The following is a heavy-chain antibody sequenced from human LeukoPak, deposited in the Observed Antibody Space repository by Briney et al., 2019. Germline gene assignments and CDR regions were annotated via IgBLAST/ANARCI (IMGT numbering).Heavy chain of an antibody. D-gene: IGHD2-2*01. Sequence: ASVKVSCKASGYTFTGYYMHWVRQAPGQGLEWMGWINPNSGGTNYAQKFQGRVTMTRDTSISTAYMELSRLRSDDTAVYYCARDQGYCSSTSCYATIYYYYGMGVWGQGTTVTVSS. J-gene: IGHJ6*02. CDR1: GYTFTGYY. CDR2: INPNSGGT. V-gene: IGHV1-2*02. CDR3: ARDQGYCSSTSCYATIYYYYGMGV.